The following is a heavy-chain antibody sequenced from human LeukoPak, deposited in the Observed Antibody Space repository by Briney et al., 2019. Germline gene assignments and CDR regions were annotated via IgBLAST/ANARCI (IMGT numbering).Heavy chain of an antibody. J-gene: IGHJ4*02. CDR2: IFSGGRT. CDR1: GFTVSSNY. CDR3: ARSSIVTSYCSRGICPYYFDS. D-gene: IGHD6-13*01. Sequence: GGSLRLSCAASGFTVSSNYMSWVRQAPGKGLEWVSIIFSGGRTSYADSVKGRFSISRDNSKNTLYLQMNSLRVEDTAVYYCARSSIVTSYCSRGICPYYFDSWGQGTLVTVSS. V-gene: IGHV3-66*01.